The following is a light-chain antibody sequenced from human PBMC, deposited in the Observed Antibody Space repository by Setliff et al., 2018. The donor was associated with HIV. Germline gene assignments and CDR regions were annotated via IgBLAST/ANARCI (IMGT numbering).Light chain of an antibody. CDR1: NSDIGGYDY. J-gene: IGLJ1*01. CDR3: SSYTSSGTLFV. Sequence: QSALTQPASVSGSPGQSITISCTGTNSDIGGYDYVYWYQQQPGKAPKLMIYEVSGRPSGVSYRFSGSKSGTTASLTISGLQTEDEADYFCSSYTSSGTLFVFGTGTKVPS. V-gene: IGLV2-14*01. CDR2: EVS.